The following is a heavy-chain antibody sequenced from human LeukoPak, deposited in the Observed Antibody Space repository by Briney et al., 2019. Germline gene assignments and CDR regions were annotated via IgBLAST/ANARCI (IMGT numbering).Heavy chain of an antibody. V-gene: IGHV7-4-1*02. CDR3: ARDQVPQDRYLAAAGSY. CDR2: INTNTGNP. D-gene: IGHD6-13*01. Sequence: ASVKVSCKASGYTFTSYAMNWVRQAPGQGLEWMGWINTNTGNPTYAQGFTGRFVFSLDTSVSTAYLQISSLKAEDTAVYYCARDQVPQDRYLAAAGSYWGQGTLVTVSS. CDR1: GYTFTSYA. J-gene: IGHJ4*02.